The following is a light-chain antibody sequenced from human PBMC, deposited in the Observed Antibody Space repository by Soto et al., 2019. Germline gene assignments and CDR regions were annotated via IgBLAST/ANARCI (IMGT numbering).Light chain of an antibody. CDR3: QQYESYPMT. Sequence: DSQMTQYPSTLSASIGDRVTITCRAGQSISSWLAWYQQKPGKAPKLLISKASTLQSGVPPRFSGSGSGTEFALTISSLQPDDFATYYRQQYESYPMTFGGGTKVEIK. CDR2: KAS. CDR1: QSISSW. J-gene: IGKJ4*01. V-gene: IGKV1-5*03.